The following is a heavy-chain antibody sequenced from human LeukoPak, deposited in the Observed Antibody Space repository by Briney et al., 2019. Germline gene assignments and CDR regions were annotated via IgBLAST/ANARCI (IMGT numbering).Heavy chain of an antibody. CDR2: IWYDGSNK. CDR3: ARGPTGKYYFDY. Sequence: GGSLSLSCAASGFTFSSYGMHWVRQAPGKGLEWVAVIWYDGSNKYYADSVKGRFTISRDNSKNTLYLQMNSLRAEDTAVYYCARGPTGKYYFDYWGQGTLVTVSS. V-gene: IGHV3-33*01. J-gene: IGHJ4*02. CDR1: GFTFSSYG. D-gene: IGHD1-1*01.